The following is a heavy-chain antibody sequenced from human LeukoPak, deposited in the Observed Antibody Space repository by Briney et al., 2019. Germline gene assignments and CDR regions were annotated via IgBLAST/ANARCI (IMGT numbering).Heavy chain of an antibody. Sequence: SETLSLTCTVSGGSISSYYWSWIRQPPGKGLEWIGYIYYSGSTNYNPSLESRVTISVDSSKNQFSLKLSSVTAADTAVYYCAREGYSSSWYGRGYNWFDPWGQGTLVTVSS. CDR1: GGSISSYY. J-gene: IGHJ5*02. D-gene: IGHD6-13*01. CDR3: AREGYSSSWYGRGYNWFDP. CDR2: IYYSGST. V-gene: IGHV4-59*01.